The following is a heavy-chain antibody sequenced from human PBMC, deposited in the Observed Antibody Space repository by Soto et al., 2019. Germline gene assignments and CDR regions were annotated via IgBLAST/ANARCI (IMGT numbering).Heavy chain of an antibody. CDR1: GFTFDKVW. Sequence: EVQLVESGGGLVKPGGSLRLSCAVSGFTFDKVWMNWVRQAPGKGLAWVGRIKSKTDGGTTDYAAPVKGRFTISREDAKNMPYLQMNSLKTEGTGMYFCTTGRDDLLYWGQGTLVTVSS. D-gene: IGHD1-26*01. CDR3: TTGRDDLLY. J-gene: IGHJ4*02. CDR2: IKSKTDGGTT. V-gene: IGHV3-15*07.